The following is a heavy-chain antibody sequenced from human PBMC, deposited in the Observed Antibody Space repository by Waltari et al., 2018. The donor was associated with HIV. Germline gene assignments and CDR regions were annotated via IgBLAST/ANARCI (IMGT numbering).Heavy chain of an antibody. CDR1: GGHISSRRYY. V-gene: IGHV4-39*01. J-gene: IGHJ5*02. CDR2: IYYSGST. Sequence: QLQLQESGPGLVKPSETLSLTCNVSGGHISSRRYYCGWTRQPPGKGLEGIGSIYYSGSTYDNPSLKSRVTISVDTSKNQFFLKLSSVTAADTAVYYCARHHSAVRTPFDPWGQGTLVTVSS. CDR3: ARHHSAVRTPFDP. D-gene: IGHD6-13*01.